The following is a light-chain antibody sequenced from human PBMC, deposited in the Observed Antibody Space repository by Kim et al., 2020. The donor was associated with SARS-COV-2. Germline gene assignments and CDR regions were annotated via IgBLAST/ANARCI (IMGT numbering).Light chain of an antibody. V-gene: IGKV1-5*01. Sequence: ASVGGRVTITCRASQTISTRLAWYQQKTGKAPKVLINDASRLESTGPSRISGSGAGTEVSLTISSMLPDDFSTYFCQQYDSYPGTFGQGTKVDIK. CDR3: QQYDSYPGT. J-gene: IGKJ1*01. CDR1: QTISTR. CDR2: DAS.